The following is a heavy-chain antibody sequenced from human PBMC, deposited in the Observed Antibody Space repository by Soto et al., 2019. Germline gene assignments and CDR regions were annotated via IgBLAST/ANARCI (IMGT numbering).Heavy chain of an antibody. CDR3: ARARGVLLWFGESNYFDY. V-gene: IGHV4-39*07. Sequence: SETLSLTCSVSGVSVTSNRYYWGWVRQPPGKGLQWIGSLFYSGSSYYDPSLRSRVTISVDTSKNQFSLKLSSVTAADTAVYYCARARGVLLWFGESNYFDYWGQGTLVTVSS. CDR2: LFYSGSS. J-gene: IGHJ4*02. CDR1: GVSVTSNRYY. D-gene: IGHD3-10*01.